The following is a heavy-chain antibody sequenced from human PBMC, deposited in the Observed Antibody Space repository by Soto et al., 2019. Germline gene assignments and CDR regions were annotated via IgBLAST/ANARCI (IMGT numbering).Heavy chain of an antibody. Sequence: GASVKVSCKVSGYTLTELSMHWVRQAPGKGLERKGGFDPEDGETIYAQKFQGRVTMTEDTSTDAAYMELSSLRSEDTAVYYCATEVAAATEFDPWGQGTLVTVSS. V-gene: IGHV1-24*01. CDR1: GYTLTELS. CDR2: FDPEDGET. CDR3: ATEVAAATEFDP. D-gene: IGHD6-13*01. J-gene: IGHJ5*02.